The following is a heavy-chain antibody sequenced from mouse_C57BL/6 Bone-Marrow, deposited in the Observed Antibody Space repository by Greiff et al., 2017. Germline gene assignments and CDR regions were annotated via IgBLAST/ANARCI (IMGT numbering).Heavy chain of an antibody. CDR1: GYTFTSYW. Sequence: VQLQQPGAELVRPGTSVKLSCKASGYTFTSYWMHWVKQRPGQGLEWIGVIDPSDSYTNYNQKFKGKATLTVDTSSSTAYMQLSSLTSEDSAVYDGARDARGSWYFDVGGTGTRGTVAA. V-gene: IGHV1-59*01. J-gene: IGHJ1*03. CDR3: ARDARGSWYFDV. CDR2: IDPSDSYT. D-gene: IGHD1-2*01.